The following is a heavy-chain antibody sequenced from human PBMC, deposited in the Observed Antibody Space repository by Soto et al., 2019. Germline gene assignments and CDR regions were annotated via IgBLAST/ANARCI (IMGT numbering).Heavy chain of an antibody. V-gene: IGHV3-66*01. CDR2: IYSGGST. D-gene: IGHD2-15*01. CDR1: GFTVSSNY. Sequence: SLRLSCAASGFTVSSNYMSWVRQAPGKGLEWVSVIYSGGSTYYADSVKGRFTISRDNSENTLYLQMNSLRAEDTAVYYCARTCSGGTCSFDYWGQGTLVTVSS. J-gene: IGHJ4*02. CDR3: ARTCSGGTCSFDY.